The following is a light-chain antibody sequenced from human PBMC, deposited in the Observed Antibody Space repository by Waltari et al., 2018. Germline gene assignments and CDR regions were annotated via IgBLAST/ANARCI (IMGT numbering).Light chain of an antibody. CDR1: QSINRY. Sequence: DMQMNQSPSSLSAFGGHRVTITCRAGQSINRYLNWYQQKPGKAPKLLIYAASSLQSGVPSRFSGSGSGTDFTLTISSLQPEDFATYYCQQSYSTPLFGQGTKLEIK. CDR3: QQSYSTPL. V-gene: IGKV1-39*01. J-gene: IGKJ2*01. CDR2: AAS.